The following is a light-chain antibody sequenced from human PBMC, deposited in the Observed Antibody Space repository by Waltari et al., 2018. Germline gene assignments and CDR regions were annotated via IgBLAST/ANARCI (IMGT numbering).Light chain of an antibody. CDR3: LLYYGAWV. CDR1: TGAVTTHYY. Sequence: QTVVTQEPSLTVSPGGTVTLTCASSTGAVTTHYYPNWFQQKPGQAPRALIYSTNNKHSCTPSRCSGSLLGGKAALTLSGVQPEDEAEYYCLLYYGAWVFGGGTKLTVL. CDR2: STN. V-gene: IGLV7-43*01. J-gene: IGLJ3*02.